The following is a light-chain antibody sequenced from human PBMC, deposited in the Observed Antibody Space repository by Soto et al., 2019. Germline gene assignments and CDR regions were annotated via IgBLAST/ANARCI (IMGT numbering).Light chain of an antibody. CDR3: QQYHNWPPIT. Sequence: EIVMTQSPATLSVSPGERATLSCRASQSVSSNLAWYQQKPVQAPRLLIYGASTRATGIPARFSGSGSGTEFTLTISSLQSEDFAVYYCQQYHNWPPITFGQGTRLEI. CDR1: QSVSSN. V-gene: IGKV3-15*01. J-gene: IGKJ5*01. CDR2: GAS.